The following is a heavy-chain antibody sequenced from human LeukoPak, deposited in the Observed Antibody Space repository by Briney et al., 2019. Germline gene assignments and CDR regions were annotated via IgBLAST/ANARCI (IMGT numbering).Heavy chain of an antibody. V-gene: IGHV4-59*08. CDR3: ASGSKYYDILTGYYRGGFDY. CDR2: IYYSGST. D-gene: IGHD3-9*01. CDR1: GGSISSYY. J-gene: IGHJ4*02. Sequence: SETLSLTCTVSGGSISSYYWSWIRQPPGKGLEWIGYIYYSGSTNYNPSLKSRVTISVDTSKNQFSLKLSSVTAADTAVYYCASGSKYYDILTGYYRGGFDYWGQGTLVTVSS.